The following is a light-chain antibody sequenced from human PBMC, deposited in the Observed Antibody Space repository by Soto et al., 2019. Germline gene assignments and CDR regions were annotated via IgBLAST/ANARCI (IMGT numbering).Light chain of an antibody. CDR1: SSNVGGNP. Sequence: QSVLTQPPSASGTPGQRVTISCSGSSSNVGGNPVNWYQHVPTTAPKLLIYTNTQRPSGVPDRFSGSKSGTSASLAISGLQSDDEADYYCASWDDSLNGNVFGTGTKLTVL. CDR2: TNT. CDR3: ASWDDSLNGNV. J-gene: IGLJ1*01. V-gene: IGLV1-44*01.